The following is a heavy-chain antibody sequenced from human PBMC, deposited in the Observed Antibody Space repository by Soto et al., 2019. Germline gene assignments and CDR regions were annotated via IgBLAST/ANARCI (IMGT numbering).Heavy chain of an antibody. Sequence: QVQLVESGGGVVQPGRSLRLSCAASGFTFSSYAMHWVRQAPGKGLEWVAVISYDGSNKYYADSVKGRFTISRDNSKNTLYLQMNSLRAEDTAVYYCARDLGYRGWYFGYWGQGTLVTVSS. V-gene: IGHV3-30-3*01. CDR1: GFTFSSYA. D-gene: IGHD3-16*02. CDR3: ARDLGYRGWYFGY. CDR2: ISYDGSNK. J-gene: IGHJ4*02.